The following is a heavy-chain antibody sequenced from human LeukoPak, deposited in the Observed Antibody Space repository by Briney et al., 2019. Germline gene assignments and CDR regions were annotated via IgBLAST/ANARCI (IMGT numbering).Heavy chain of an antibody. Sequence: ASVKVSCKASGYIFDTYDINWVRQAPGQGLEWMGWISAHNGNTNYAHKLQGRVTMTTDTSTSTAYMELRGLRSDDTAVYFCARFIKGYYVSGRTYDDAMDVWGQGTTVTVSS. D-gene: IGHD3-10*01. CDR2: ISAHNGNT. J-gene: IGHJ6*02. CDR3: ARFIKGYYVSGRTYDDAMDV. V-gene: IGHV1-18*01. CDR1: GYIFDTYD.